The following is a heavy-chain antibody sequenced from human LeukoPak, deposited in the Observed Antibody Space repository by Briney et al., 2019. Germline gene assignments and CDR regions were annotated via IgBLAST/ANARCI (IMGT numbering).Heavy chain of an antibody. Sequence: ASVKVSCKASGYTFSNHGITWARQAPGQGLEWMGWISAFNANTHYAQNFQGRVTMTTDASTSTAYMEVRGLISDDTAVYYCARIVGSNHLYWYFDYWGQGALVTVSS. CDR1: GYTFSNHG. D-gene: IGHD3-16*01. CDR3: ARIVGSNHLYWYFDY. V-gene: IGHV1-18*01. J-gene: IGHJ4*02. CDR2: ISAFNANT.